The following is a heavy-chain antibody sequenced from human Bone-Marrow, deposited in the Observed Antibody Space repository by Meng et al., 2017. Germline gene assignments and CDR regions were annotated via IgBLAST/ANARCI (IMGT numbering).Heavy chain of an antibody. V-gene: IGHV3-53*02. CDR1: GFSVSSNY. D-gene: IGHD3-3*01. CDR2: IYSGGST. J-gene: IGHJ4*02. Sequence: EVQLVETGGGLIQPGGSLRLSCEASGFSVSSNYMSRVRQAPGKGLEWISVIYSGGSTYYADSVKGRFTISRDNSKNTLYLQMNSLRAEDTAVYYCARGRSGYFDYWGQGTLVTVSS. CDR3: ARGRSGYFDY.